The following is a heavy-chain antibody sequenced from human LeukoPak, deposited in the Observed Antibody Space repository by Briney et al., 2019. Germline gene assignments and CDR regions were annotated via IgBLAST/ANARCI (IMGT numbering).Heavy chain of an antibody. CDR1: GGTFSSYA. CDR2: IIPIFGTA. CDR3: ARDNCGGDCYPDY. J-gene: IGHJ4*02. Sequence: ASVKVSCKASGGTFSSYAISWVRQAPGQGLEGMGGIIPIFGTANYAQKFQGRVTITADKSTSTAYMELSSLRSEDTAVYYCARDNCGGDCYPDYWGQGTLVTVSS. D-gene: IGHD2-21*02. V-gene: IGHV1-69*06.